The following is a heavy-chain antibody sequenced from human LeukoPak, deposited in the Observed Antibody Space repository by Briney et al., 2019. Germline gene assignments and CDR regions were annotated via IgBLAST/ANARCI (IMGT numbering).Heavy chain of an antibody. CDR3: ARGRSSEGYCSSTSCYTGDHDAFDI. D-gene: IGHD2-2*02. CDR1: GSTFSDYH. V-gene: IGHV1-2*02. Sequence: ASVKVSCKASGSTFSDYHINWVRQAPGQGLEWMGWINPNSGGTNYAQKFQGRVTMTRDTSISTAYMELSRLRSDDTAVYYCARGRSSEGYCSSTSCYTGDHDAFDIWGQGTMVTVSS. J-gene: IGHJ3*02. CDR2: INPNSGGT.